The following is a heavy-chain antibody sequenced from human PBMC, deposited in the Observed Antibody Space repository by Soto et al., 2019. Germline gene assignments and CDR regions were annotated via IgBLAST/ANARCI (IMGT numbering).Heavy chain of an antibody. D-gene: IGHD2-8*01. CDR3: AKEIFAAAYAATSAFDL. CDR2: VDGSGADT. Sequence: GGSLRLSCAASGFTFSGHAMGWLRQAPGTEPEWVAFVDGSGADTSYADSVKGRFTISRDNSENSLYLHMNSLRAEDTGRYFCAKEIFAAAYAATSAFDLWGQGT. CDR1: GFTFSGHA. J-gene: IGHJ4*02. V-gene: IGHV3-23*01.